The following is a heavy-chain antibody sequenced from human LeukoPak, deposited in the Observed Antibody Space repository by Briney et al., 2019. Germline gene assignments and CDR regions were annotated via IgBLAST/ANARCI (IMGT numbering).Heavy chain of an antibody. CDR3: ARDLIAVAGRVGGY. Sequence: ASVKVSCKASGYTFTSSGISWVRQAPGQGLEWLGWISAYNGNTNYAKKLQGRVTRTTDTSTSTAYMELRSLRSGDTAVYYCARDLIAVAGRVGGYWGQGTLVTVSS. CDR1: GYTFTSSG. J-gene: IGHJ4*02. D-gene: IGHD6-19*01. CDR2: ISAYNGNT. V-gene: IGHV1-18*01.